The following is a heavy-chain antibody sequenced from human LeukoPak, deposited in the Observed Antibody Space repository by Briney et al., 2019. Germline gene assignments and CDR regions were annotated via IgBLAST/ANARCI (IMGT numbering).Heavy chain of an antibody. CDR1: GFTVSNNY. Sequence: PGGSLRLSCAASGFTVSNNYMSWVRQAPGKGLEWVSAISGSGGSTYYADSVKGRFTISRDNSKNTLYLQMNSLRAEDTAVYYCAKDRGGRTYFDYWGQGTLVTVSS. CDR3: AKDRGGRTYFDY. V-gene: IGHV3-23*01. CDR2: ISGSGGST. J-gene: IGHJ4*02. D-gene: IGHD3-16*01.